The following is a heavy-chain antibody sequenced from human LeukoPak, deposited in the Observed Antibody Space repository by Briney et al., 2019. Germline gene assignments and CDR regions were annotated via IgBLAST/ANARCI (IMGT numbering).Heavy chain of an antibody. D-gene: IGHD2-15*01. CDR3: ARDYLVVASNWFDP. CDR1: GFTFSSYW. J-gene: IGHJ5*01. V-gene: IGHV3-74*01. Sequence: GGSLRLSCAASGFTFSSYWMHWVRQGLGKGLVWVSRINSDGSSTSYADSVKGRFTISRDNAKNTLFLQMNSLRAEDTAVYYCARDYLVVASNWFDPWGQGTLVTVSS. CDR2: INSDGSST.